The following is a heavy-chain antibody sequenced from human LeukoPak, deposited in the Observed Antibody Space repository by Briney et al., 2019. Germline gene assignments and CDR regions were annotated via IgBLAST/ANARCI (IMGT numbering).Heavy chain of an antibody. CDR2: IYHSGST. V-gene: IGHV4-4*02. Sequence: GSLRLSCSASGLTFSRYWMTWFRQAPGMGLEWIGYIYHSGSTYYNPSLKSRVTISVDRSKNQFSLKLSSVTAADTAVYYCARGGYSSDYWGQGTLVTVSS. CDR1: GLTFSRYW. D-gene: IGHD5-18*01. CDR3: ARGGYSSDY. J-gene: IGHJ4*02.